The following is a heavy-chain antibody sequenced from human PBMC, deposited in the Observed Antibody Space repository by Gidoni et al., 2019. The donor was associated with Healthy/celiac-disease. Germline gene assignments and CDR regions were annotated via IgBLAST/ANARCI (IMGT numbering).Heavy chain of an antibody. D-gene: IGHD3-22*01. V-gene: IGHV4-30-4*01. Sequence: QVQLQESGPGLVKPSQTLSLTCTVSGGSISSGDYYRSWIRQPPGKGLEWIGYIYYSGSTYYNPSLKSRVTISVDTSKNQFSLKLSSVTAADTAVYYCARFPNYYDSSGYPHDAFDIWGQGTMVTVSS. CDR3: ARFPNYYDSSGYPHDAFDI. CDR1: GGSISSGDYY. CDR2: IYYSGST. J-gene: IGHJ3*02.